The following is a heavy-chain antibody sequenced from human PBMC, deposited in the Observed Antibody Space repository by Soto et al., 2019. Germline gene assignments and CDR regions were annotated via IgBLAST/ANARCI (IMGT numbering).Heavy chain of an antibody. J-gene: IGHJ4*02. CDR2: IYYSGST. CDR3: ARHSSGWSTQPGDY. V-gene: IGHV4-39*01. Sequence: PSETLSLTCTVSGGSISSSSYYWGWIRQPPGKGLEWIGSIYYSGSTYYNPSLKSRVTISVDTSKNQFSLKLSSVTAADTAVYYCARHSSGWSTQPGDYWGQGTLVNVSS. CDR1: GGSISSSSYY. D-gene: IGHD6-19*01.